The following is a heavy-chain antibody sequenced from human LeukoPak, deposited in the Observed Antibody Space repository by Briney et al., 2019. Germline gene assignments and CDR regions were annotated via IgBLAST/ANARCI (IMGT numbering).Heavy chain of an antibody. J-gene: IGHJ6*03. CDR2: IDPSGSTT. CDR1: GYTFSRYY. Sequence: ASVKVSCKTSGYTFSRYYMNWVRQAPGQGLEWMGIIDPSGSTTSYAPKFQGRLTTTRDTSTSTDYMELTGLTSEDTAVYYCARPPRPFYYYYMAIWGTGTTVTVSS. V-gene: IGHV1-46*03. CDR3: ARPPRPFYYYYMAI.